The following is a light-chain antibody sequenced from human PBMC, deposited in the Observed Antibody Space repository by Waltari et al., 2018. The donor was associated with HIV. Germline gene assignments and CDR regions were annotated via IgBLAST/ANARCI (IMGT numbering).Light chain of an antibody. Sequence: QSVLTQPPSVSGAPGQRVTISCTGSRSNIRAGYQLHRYPQLPGTAPKLLIYGNSNRPSGVPDRFSGSKSGTSASLAITGLQAEDEADYHCQSYDSSLSGYVFGTGTKVTVL. V-gene: IGLV1-40*01. CDR2: GNS. CDR1: RSNIRAGYQ. CDR3: QSYDSSLSGYV. J-gene: IGLJ1*01.